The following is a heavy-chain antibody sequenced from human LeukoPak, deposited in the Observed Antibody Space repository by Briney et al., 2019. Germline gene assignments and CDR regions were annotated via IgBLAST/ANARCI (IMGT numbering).Heavy chain of an antibody. Sequence: PSQTLSLTCTVSGGPINSGSYYWSWIRQHPGMGLEWIGYIYYTGSTNYNPSLKSRVTISVDTSKNQFSLKLSSVTAADTAVYYCARIDHSGYQPIDYWGQGTLVTVSS. CDR1: GGPINSGSYY. D-gene: IGHD3-22*01. CDR2: IYYTGST. CDR3: ARIDHSGYQPIDY. V-gene: IGHV4-31*03. J-gene: IGHJ4*02.